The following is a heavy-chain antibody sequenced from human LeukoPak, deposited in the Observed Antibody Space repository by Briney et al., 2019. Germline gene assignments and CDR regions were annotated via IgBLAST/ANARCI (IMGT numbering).Heavy chain of an antibody. CDR2: ISSSGSTI. J-gene: IGHJ5*02. CDR3: ARAGLGKGVWFDP. V-gene: IGHV3-48*03. Sequence: GGSLRLSCAASGFTLSIYEMNTVRQAPGKGLEGVSYISSSGSTIYYADSVKGRFTISRDNAKTPLYLQMNTLRAEDTAVYYCARAGLGKGVWFDPWGQGTLVTVSS. CDR1: GFTLSIYE. D-gene: IGHD7-27*01.